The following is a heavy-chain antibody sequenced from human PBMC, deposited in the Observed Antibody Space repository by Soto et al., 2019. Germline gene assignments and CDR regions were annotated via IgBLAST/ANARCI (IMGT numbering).Heavy chain of an antibody. V-gene: IGHV4-59*01. CDR3: ARDSSMVTFSYSYAMDV. CDR2: IYYSGST. Sequence: PSETLSLTCSVSGGSISSYYWSWIRQPPGKGLEWIGYIYYSGSTNYNPSLKSRVTISVDTSKNQFSLKLSSVTAADTAVYYCARDSSMVTFSYSYAMDVWRQGTTDTGSS. J-gene: IGHJ6*02. D-gene: IGHD3-16*01. CDR1: GGSISSYY.